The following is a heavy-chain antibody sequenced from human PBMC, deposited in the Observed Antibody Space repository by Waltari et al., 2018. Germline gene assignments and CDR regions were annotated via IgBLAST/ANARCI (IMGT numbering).Heavy chain of an antibody. CDR3: ARGEVGDDPERFTF. CDR2: MFSNGNT. V-gene: IGHV4-59*01. D-gene: IGHD1-26*01. CDR1: GTSLSNYY. J-gene: IGHJ4*02. Sequence: QVYLQESGPGLVKPSAALSLTCAVSGTSLSNYYWAWIRQPPGKGLEWIGCMFSNGNTRYDPSLKSQVSISVDPSRNQFSLTLNYVTAADTAVYYCARGEVGDDPERFTFWGQGTLVTVSS.